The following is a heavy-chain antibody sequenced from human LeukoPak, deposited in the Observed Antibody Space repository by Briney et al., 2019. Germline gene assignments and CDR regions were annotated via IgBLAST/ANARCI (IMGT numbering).Heavy chain of an antibody. D-gene: IGHD6-13*01. J-gene: IGHJ6*02. Sequence: PSETLSLTCAVYGGSFSGYYWSWIRQPPGKGLEWIGEINHSGSTNYNPSLKSRVTISVDTSKNQFSLKLSSVTAADTAVYYCASRRSSWYGHYYYGMDVWGQGTTVNVSS. CDR3: ASRRSSWYGHYYYGMDV. CDR1: GGSFSGYY. CDR2: INHSGST. V-gene: IGHV4-34*01.